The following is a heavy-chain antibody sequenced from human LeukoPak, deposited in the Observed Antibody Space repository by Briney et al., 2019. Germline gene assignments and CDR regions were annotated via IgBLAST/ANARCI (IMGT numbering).Heavy chain of an antibody. CDR3: ASDYSIAVTGSDD. V-gene: IGHV3-33*08. CDR1: GFTLSAYN. Sequence: GGSLRLSCAASGFTLSAYNMNWVRQAPGKGLEWVSVIWHDGNNKYYADSVKGRFTISRDNSKNTLYLQMNRLRTEDTAVYYCASDYSIAVTGSDDWGQGTPVTVSS. D-gene: IGHD6-19*01. J-gene: IGHJ4*02. CDR2: IWHDGNNK.